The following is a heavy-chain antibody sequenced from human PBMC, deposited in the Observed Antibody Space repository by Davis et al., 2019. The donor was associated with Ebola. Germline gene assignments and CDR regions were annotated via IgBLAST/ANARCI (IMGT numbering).Heavy chain of an antibody. Sequence: GGSLRLSCAASGFSFSSYGMHWVRQAPGKGLEWVAVISYDGSDKYYADSVKGRFTISRDNSRDTLYLQMNSLRAEETAVYYCAKGRDCTNGICYSDYWGQGTLVTVSS. J-gene: IGHJ4*02. V-gene: IGHV3-30*18. CDR3: AKGRDCTNGICYSDY. CDR1: GFSFSSYG. D-gene: IGHD2-8*01. CDR2: ISYDGSDK.